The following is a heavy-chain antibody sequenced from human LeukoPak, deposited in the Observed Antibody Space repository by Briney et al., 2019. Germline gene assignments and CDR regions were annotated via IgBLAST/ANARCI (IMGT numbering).Heavy chain of an antibody. V-gene: IGHV3-74*01. CDR3: VNYGER. CDR2: ISGDGSTT. J-gene: IGHJ4*02. CDR1: GFTFSSYW. Sequence: GGSLCLSCAASGFTFSSYWMHWVRQAPGKGLVWVSRISGDGSTTSYADSVKGRFTVSRDNAKNTLYLQMNSLRVEDTAVYYCVNYGERWGQGTLLTVSS. D-gene: IGHD4-17*01.